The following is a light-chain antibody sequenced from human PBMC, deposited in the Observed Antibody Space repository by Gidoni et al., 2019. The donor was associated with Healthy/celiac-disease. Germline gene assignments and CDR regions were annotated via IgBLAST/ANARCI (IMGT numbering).Light chain of an antibody. CDR2: GAS. CDR1: QSVSSSY. CDR3: QQYGSSPYT. V-gene: IGKV3-20*01. J-gene: IGKJ2*01. Sequence: EIVLTQSPGTLSLSPGERATLSCRASQSVSSSYLAWYQQKPGQAPRLLIYGASSRATGIPDRFSGSGSGTDFTLTISRLEPEDFAVYYCQQYGSSPYTFGQETKLGIK.